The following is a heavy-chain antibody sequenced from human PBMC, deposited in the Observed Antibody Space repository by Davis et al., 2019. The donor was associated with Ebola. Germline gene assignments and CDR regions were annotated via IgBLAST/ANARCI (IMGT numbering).Heavy chain of an antibody. V-gene: IGHV3-30*03. CDR1: GLTFRTYG. CDR2: ITYDGSHK. CDR3: ASRHDY. Sequence: GESLKISCAASGLTFRTYGFHWVRRTPGKGLEWVALITYDGSHKYYADSVKGRFTISRDNAKNSLYLQMNSLRDEDTAVYYCASRHDYWGQGTLVTVSS. J-gene: IGHJ4*02.